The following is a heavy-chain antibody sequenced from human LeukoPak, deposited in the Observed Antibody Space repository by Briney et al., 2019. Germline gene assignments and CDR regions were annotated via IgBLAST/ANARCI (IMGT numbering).Heavy chain of an antibody. V-gene: IGHV4-34*01. CDR2: INHSGST. CDR1: GGSFSGYY. Sequence: SETLSLTCAVYGGSFSGYYWSWIRQPPGKGLEWIGEINHSGSTNYNPSLKSRVTISVDTSKNQFSLKLSSVTAADTAVNYCARSPRGIAARPIDYWGQGTLVTVSS. J-gene: IGHJ4*02. CDR3: ARSPRGIAARPIDY. D-gene: IGHD6-6*01.